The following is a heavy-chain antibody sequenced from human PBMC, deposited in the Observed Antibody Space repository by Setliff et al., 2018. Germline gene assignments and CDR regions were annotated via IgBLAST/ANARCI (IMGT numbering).Heavy chain of an antibody. V-gene: IGHV4-4*07. D-gene: IGHD4-17*01. CDR1: GASIMNNY. CDR3: VRVGREYGDIGGFDAFSV. CDR2: MSTTGTT. Sequence: SETRSLTCTLPGASIMNNYWSWIRQPAGRGLEWIGRMSTTGTTTGTSSYNPSLQGRVAMSVDMSKNLFFLKISSLTTMDTAVYYCVRVGREYGDIGGFDAFSVWGQGREVTVSS. J-gene: IGHJ3*01.